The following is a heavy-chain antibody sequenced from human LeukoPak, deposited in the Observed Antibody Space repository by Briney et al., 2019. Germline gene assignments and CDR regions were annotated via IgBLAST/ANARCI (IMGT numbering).Heavy chain of an antibody. CDR1: GGSISSSSYY. J-gene: IGHJ4*02. CDR3: ARASYYYDSVDY. D-gene: IGHD3-22*01. CDR2: IYYSGTT. Sequence: SETLSLTCTVSGGSISSSSYYWGWIRQPPGKGLEWIGSIYYSGTTNYNPSLKSRVTISVDTSKNQFSLNLSSVTAADTAVYYCARASYYYDSVDYWGQGTLVTVSS. V-gene: IGHV4-39*07.